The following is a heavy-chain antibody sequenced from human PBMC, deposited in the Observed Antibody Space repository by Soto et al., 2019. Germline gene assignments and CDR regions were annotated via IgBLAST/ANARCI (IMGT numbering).Heavy chain of an antibody. J-gene: IGHJ4*02. CDR1: GYTFTGYY. V-gene: IGHV1-2*04. Sequence: ASVKVSCKASGYTFTGYYKHWVRQAPGQGLEWMGWINSNSGGTNYAQKFQGWVTMTRDTSISTAYMELSRLRSVYTAVYYCARDRYDSSGYYAHWGQGTLVTVSS. CDR2: INSNSGGT. D-gene: IGHD3-22*01. CDR3: ARDRYDSSGYYAH.